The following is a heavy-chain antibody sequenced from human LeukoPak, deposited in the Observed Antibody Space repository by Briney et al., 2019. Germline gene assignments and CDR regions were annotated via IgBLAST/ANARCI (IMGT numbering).Heavy chain of an antibody. CDR2: ISGSDAGT. V-gene: IGHV3-23*01. CDR1: GFTFSSYA. D-gene: IGHD2-15*01. Sequence: GGSLRLSCAASGFTFSSYAMSWVRQTPGKGLEWVSAISGSDAGTYYADSVKGRFTISRDTSKTTLFLQMNRLRPEHAAVYYCAKAPVTTCRGAFCYPFDYWGLGTLVTVSS. CDR3: AKAPVTTCRGAFCYPFDY. J-gene: IGHJ4*02.